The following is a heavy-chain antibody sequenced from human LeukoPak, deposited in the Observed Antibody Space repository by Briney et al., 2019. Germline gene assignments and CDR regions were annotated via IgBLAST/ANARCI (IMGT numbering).Heavy chain of an antibody. D-gene: IGHD3-22*01. CDR2: IYYSGDT. CDR3: ARAARQGFTMIVVPFFYFDL. CDR1: GGSISSSDYY. V-gene: IGHV4-39*07. Sequence: SETLSLTCTVSGGSISSSDYYWGWIRQPPGKGLEWIGSIYYSGDTYYNPSLKSRVTISVDTSENQFSLKLSSVTAADSAVYYCARAARQGFTMIVVPFFYFDLWGRGTLVTVSS. J-gene: IGHJ2*01.